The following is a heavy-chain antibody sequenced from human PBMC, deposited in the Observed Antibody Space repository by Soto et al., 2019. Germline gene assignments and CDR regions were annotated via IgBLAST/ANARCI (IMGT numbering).Heavy chain of an antibody. CDR2: VSHDGRNT. CDR1: GFTFSDYA. D-gene: IGHD6-19*01. CDR3: AKGGRQWLVTSDFNY. V-gene: IGHV3-30*18. J-gene: IGHJ4*02. Sequence: VQLVESGGGVVQPGRSLRLSCAASGFTFSDYAMHWVRQAPGKGLEWVAVVSHDGRNTHYADSVKGRFTISRDSSKNTVSLEMTSLGAEDTAVYYWAKGGRQWLVTSDFNYGGQGALVTVSS.